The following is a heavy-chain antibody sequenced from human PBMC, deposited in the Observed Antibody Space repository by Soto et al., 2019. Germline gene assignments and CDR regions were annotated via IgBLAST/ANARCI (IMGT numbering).Heavy chain of an antibody. CDR2: IIPIFGTR. D-gene: IGHD2-8*01. CDR1: GGTHSSYA. Sequence: QVQLVQSGAEVKKPGSSVKVSCKVTGGTHSSYAINWVRQAPGQGLEWMGGIIPIFGTRDYAQKFQGRVTITADPSTSKAYLELSGLTSDDAAVYYCARDGSDYSTSGHHDPGGQGTLVTVSS. V-gene: IGHV1-69*01. CDR3: ARDGSDYSTSGHHDP. J-gene: IGHJ5*02.